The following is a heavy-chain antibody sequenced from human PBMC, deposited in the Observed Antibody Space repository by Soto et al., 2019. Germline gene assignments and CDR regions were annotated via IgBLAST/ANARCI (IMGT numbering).Heavy chain of an antibody. CDR2: ISGSGAST. V-gene: IGHV3-23*01. CDR1: GFTFSSYA. CDR3: AKDRVITGTPHYGMDV. J-gene: IGHJ6*02. Sequence: EVQLLDSGGGLVQPGGSLRLSCAASGFTFSSYAMSWVRQAPGKGLQWVSAISGSGASTYYTDSVKGRFTISRDNSKNTLFLQMNSLRAGDTARYYCAKDRVITGTPHYGMDVWGQGTTVTVSS. D-gene: IGHD1-20*01.